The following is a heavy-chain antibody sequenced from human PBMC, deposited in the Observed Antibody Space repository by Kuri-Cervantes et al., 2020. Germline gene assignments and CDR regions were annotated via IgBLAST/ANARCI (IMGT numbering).Heavy chain of an antibody. V-gene: IGHV4-39*01. D-gene: IGHD3-3*01. CDR3: ARRGGPYYDFWSGYYGDNWFDP. Sequence: SETLSLTCTVSGGSISSSSYYWRWIRQPPGKGLEWIGSIYYSGSTYYNPSLKSRVTISVDTSKNQFSLKLSSVTAADTAVYYCARRGGPYYDFWSGYYGDNWFDPWGQGTLVTVSS. J-gene: IGHJ5*02. CDR2: IYYSGST. CDR1: GGSISSSSYY.